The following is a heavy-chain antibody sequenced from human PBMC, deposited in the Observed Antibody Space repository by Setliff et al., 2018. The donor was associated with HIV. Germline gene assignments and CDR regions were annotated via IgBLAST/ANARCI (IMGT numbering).Heavy chain of an antibody. V-gene: IGHV1-46*01. CDR1: GYTFTTYG. CDR2: INPSGGST. CDR3: ARCGAGEWHLYMDV. Sequence: ASVKVSCKASGYTFTTYGISWVRQAPGQGLEWMGIINPSGGSTSYAQKFQGRVTITADKPTSTAYMELSSLRSEDTAVYYCARCGAGEWHLYMDVWGKGTAVTVS. D-gene: IGHD3-16*01. J-gene: IGHJ6*03.